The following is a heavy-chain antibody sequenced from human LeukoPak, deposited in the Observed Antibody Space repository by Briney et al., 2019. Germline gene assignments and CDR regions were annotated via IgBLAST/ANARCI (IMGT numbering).Heavy chain of an antibody. V-gene: IGHV4-34*01. Sequence: SSETLSLTCAVYGGSFSGYYWSWIRQPPGKGLVGIGEFNHSGSTNYNPSLKSRVTISVDTSKNQFSLKLSSVTAADTAVYYCARDSYRRMPDYDYVWGIYLWAFDIWGQGTMVTVSS. CDR2: FNHSGST. D-gene: IGHD3-16*02. CDR3: ARDSYRRMPDYDYVWGIYLWAFDI. J-gene: IGHJ3*02. CDR1: GGSFSGYY.